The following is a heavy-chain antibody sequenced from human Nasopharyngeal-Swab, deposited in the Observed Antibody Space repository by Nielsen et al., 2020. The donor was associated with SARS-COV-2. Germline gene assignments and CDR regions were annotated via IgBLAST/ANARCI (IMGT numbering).Heavy chain of an antibody. V-gene: IGHV3-23*01. D-gene: IGHD4-17*01. CDR2: ISGSGGST. Sequence: GESLKISCAASGFTFSSYAMSWVRQAPGKGLEWVSAISGSGGSTYYADSVKGRFTISRDNSKNTLYLQMNSPRAEDTAVYYCANHRDYGETYYYMDVWGKGTTVTVSS. CDR1: GFTFSSYA. J-gene: IGHJ6*03. CDR3: ANHRDYGETYYYMDV.